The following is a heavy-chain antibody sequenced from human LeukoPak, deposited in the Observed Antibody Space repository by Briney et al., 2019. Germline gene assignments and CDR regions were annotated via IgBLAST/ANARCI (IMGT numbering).Heavy chain of an antibody. CDR3: AKDFAHDYYDSSARGAFDI. J-gene: IGHJ3*02. V-gene: IGHV3-48*04. Sequence: GGSLRLSCAASGFTFSTYSMNWVRQAPGKGLEWVSFISSSSSIINYVDSVRGRFTISRDNAKNSLYLQMNSLRAEDTALYYCAKDFAHDYYDSSARGAFDIWGQGTMVTVSS. CDR2: ISSSSSII. CDR1: GFTFSTYS. D-gene: IGHD3-22*01.